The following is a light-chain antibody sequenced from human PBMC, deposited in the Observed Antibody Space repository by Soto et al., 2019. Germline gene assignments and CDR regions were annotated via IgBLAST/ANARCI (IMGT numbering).Light chain of an antibody. CDR3: LQYQSYWT. J-gene: IGKJ1*01. CDR2: QAS. V-gene: IGKV1-5*03. Sequence: DIQMTQSPSTLSASVGDRVSITCRASQSISRQLAWYQQKPGKAPNLLIYQASNLETGVPSRFTGSGSGTEFTLTISSLQPDDLATDESLQYQSYWTCGQGTKVEVK. CDR1: QSISRQ.